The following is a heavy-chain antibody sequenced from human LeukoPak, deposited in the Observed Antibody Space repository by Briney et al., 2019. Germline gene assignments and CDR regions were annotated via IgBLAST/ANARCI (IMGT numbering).Heavy chain of an antibody. CDR2: IKQDGSEK. CDR1: GFTFSSYW. Sequence: GGSLRLSCAASGFTFSSYWMSWVRQAPGKGLEWVANIKQDGSEKYYVDSVKGRSTISRDNAKNSLYLQMNSLRAEDTAVYYCARGDNSGWRNVYYFDYWGQGTLVTVSS. J-gene: IGHJ4*02. D-gene: IGHD6-19*01. V-gene: IGHV3-7*03. CDR3: ARGDNSGWRNVYYFDY.